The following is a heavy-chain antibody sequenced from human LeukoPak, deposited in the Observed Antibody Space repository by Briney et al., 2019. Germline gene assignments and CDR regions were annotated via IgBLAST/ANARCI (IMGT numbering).Heavy chain of an antibody. CDR2: ISYDGSNK. CDR1: GFTFSSYA. D-gene: IGHD3-3*01. CDR3: ARPHYDFWSGFYYYFDY. V-gene: IGHV3-30-3*01. Sequence: GGSLRLSCAASGFTFSSYAMHWVRQAPGKGLEWVAVISYDGSNKYYADSVKGRFTISRDNSKNTLYLQMNSLRAEDTAVYYCARPHYDFWSGFYYYFDYWGRGTLVTVSS. J-gene: IGHJ4*02.